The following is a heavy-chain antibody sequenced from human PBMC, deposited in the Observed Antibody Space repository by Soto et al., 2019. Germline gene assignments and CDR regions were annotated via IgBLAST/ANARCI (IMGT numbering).Heavy chain of an antibody. V-gene: IGHV1-69*12. CDR3: ARDGTSGGYWESGD. CDR2: IIPIFGTA. D-gene: IGHD1-26*01. Sequence: QVQLVQSGAEVKKPGSSVKVSCKASGGTFSSYAISWVRQAPGQGLEWMGGIIPIFGTANYAQKFQGRVTXXAXEXXSTAYMELSSLRSEDTAVYYCARDGTSGGYWESGDWGQGTLVTVSS. CDR1: GGTFSSYA. J-gene: IGHJ4*02.